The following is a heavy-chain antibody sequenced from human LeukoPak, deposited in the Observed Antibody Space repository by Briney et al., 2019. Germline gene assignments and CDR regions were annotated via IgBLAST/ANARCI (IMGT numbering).Heavy chain of an antibody. CDR3: ARARRRYSSHDAFDI. J-gene: IGHJ3*02. Sequence: ASVKVSCKASGYTFTSYGISWVRQAPGQGLEWVGGIIPIFGTANYAQKFQGRVTITAHESTSTAYMALSSLRSEDTAVYYCARARRRYSSHDAFDIWGQRTMVTVSS. CDR1: GYTFTSYG. V-gene: IGHV1-69*13. D-gene: IGHD6-13*01. CDR2: IIPIFGTA.